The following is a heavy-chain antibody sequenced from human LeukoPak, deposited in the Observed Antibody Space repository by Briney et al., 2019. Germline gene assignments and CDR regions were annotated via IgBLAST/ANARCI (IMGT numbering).Heavy chain of an antibody. J-gene: IGHJ4*02. CDR2: MNPNSGNT. V-gene: IGHV1-8*01. CDR3: ARGRGDSIQWYLDY. Sequence: ASVKVSCKASGYTFTSYDINWVRQATGQGLEWMGWMNPNSGNTGYAQKFQGRVTMTRNTSISTAYMELSSLRSEDTAVYYCARGRGDSIQWYLDYWGQGTLVTVSS. CDR1: GYTFTSYD. D-gene: IGHD3-22*01.